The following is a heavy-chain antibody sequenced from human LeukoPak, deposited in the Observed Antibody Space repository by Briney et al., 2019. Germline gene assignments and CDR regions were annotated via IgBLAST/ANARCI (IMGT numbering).Heavy chain of an antibody. CDR3: AKDGETHDFWSGPLRFDP. V-gene: IGHV3-43*02. CDR1: GFTFDDYA. CDR2: ISGDGGST. J-gene: IGHJ5*02. Sequence: GGSPRLSCAASGFTFDDYAMHWVRQAPGKGLEWVSLISGDGGSTYYADSVKGRFTISRDNSKNSLYLQMNSLRTEDTALYYCAKDGETHDFWSGPLRFDPWGQGTLVTVSS. D-gene: IGHD3-3*01.